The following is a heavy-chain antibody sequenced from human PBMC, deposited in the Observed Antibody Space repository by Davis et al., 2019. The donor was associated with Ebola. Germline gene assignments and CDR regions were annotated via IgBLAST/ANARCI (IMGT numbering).Heavy chain of an antibody. D-gene: IGHD2-2*01. CDR3: AKDGGIVVVPPYYGMDV. CDR2: IKSKTDGGTT. J-gene: IGHJ6*02. CDR1: GFTLNNAW. Sequence: GESLKISCVASGFTLNNAWMSWVRQAPGKGLEWVGRIKSKTDGGTTDYAAPVKGRFTISRDDSKNTLYLQMNSLRAEDTAVYYCAKDGGIVVVPPYYGMDVWGQGTTVTVSS. V-gene: IGHV3-15*01.